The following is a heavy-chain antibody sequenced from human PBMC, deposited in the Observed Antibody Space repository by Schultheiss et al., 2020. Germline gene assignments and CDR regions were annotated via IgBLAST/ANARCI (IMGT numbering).Heavy chain of an antibody. J-gene: IGHJ5*02. CDR1: GFTFSSYA. V-gene: IGHV3-30*04. Sequence: GGSLRLSCAASGFTFSSYAMHWVRQAPGKGLEWVAIISYDGSNKYYADSVKGRFTISRDNSKNTLYLQMSSLRAEDTAVYYCARTPLGWFDPWGQGTLVTVSS. CDR2: ISYDGSNK. D-gene: IGHD2-15*01. CDR3: ARTPLGWFDP.